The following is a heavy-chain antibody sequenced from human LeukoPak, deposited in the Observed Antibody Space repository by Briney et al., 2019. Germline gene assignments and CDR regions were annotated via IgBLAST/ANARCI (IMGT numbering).Heavy chain of an antibody. J-gene: IGHJ4*02. D-gene: IGHD6-19*01. CDR3: ARVRLGRGLDY. CDR1: GGSISSYY. Sequence: SETLSLTCTVSGGSISSYYWSWIRQPAGKGLEWIGRIHTSGSAYYSPSLKSRVTMSVDTSTNQFSLKLSSVTAADTAMYYCARVRLGRGLDYWGQGTLVTVSS. CDR2: IHTSGSA. V-gene: IGHV4-4*07.